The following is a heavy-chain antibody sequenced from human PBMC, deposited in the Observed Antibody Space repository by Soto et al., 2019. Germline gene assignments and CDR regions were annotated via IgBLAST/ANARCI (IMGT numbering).Heavy chain of an antibody. CDR1: GFTFSSFA. Sequence: DVNLLESGGTLVQPGGSLRISCAASGFTFSSFAMSWVRQGPGKGLEWVSTVRASDETTSYAASVKGRFTVSRDNSNSTLFLHMKSLRVEDTALYYCAKVRYRCWYFDNWGQGTLVTVSS. J-gene: IGHJ4*02. D-gene: IGHD6-13*01. CDR2: VRASDETT. V-gene: IGHV3-23*01. CDR3: AKVRYRCWYFDN.